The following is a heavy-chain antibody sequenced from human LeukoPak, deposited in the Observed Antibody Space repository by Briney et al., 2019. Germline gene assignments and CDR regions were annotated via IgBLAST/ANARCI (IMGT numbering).Heavy chain of an antibody. CDR1: GFTFSDYY. V-gene: IGHV3-11*01. D-gene: IGHD3-22*01. CDR3: PSEGGAYSASSGYDY. CDR2: ISSSGSTI. Sequence: GGSLRLSCAASGFTFSDYYMSWIRQAPGKGLEWVAYISSSGSTIYYANSVKGRFTISRDNAKNSLYLETNSLRADDTAVYYCPSEGGAYSASSGYDYWRQGTLDTVSS. J-gene: IGHJ4*02.